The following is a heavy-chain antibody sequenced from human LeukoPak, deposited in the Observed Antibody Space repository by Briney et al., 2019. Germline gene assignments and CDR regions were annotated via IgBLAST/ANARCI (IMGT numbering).Heavy chain of an antibody. CDR2: ISWNSGSI. Sequence: PGGSLRLSCAASGFTFDDYAMHWVRQAPGKGLEWVSGISWNSGSIGYADSVKGRFTISRDNAKNSLYLQMNSLRAEDTALYYCAKDAYDSSGYGYWYFDLWGRGTLVTVSS. CDR3: AKDAYDSSGYGYWYFDL. J-gene: IGHJ2*01. V-gene: IGHV3-9*01. CDR1: GFTFDDYA. D-gene: IGHD3-22*01.